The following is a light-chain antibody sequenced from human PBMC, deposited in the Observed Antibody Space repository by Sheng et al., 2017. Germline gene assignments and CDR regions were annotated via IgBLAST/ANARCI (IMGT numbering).Light chain of an antibody. Sequence: IQLTQSPSSLSASVGDRVTITCRASQSINSWLAWYQQRPGKAPNLLIYKASSLQSGVPSRFSGSGSGTDFTLTISGLQPEDFATYYCQQSYNTLPFTFGPGTKVDIK. CDR2: KAS. V-gene: IGKV1-39*01. J-gene: IGKJ3*01. CDR1: QSINSW. CDR3: QQSYNTLPFT.